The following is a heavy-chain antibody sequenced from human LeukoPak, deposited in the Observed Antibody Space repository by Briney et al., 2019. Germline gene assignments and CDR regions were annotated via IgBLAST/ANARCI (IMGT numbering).Heavy chain of an antibody. D-gene: IGHD2/OR15-2a*01. CDR1: GFTVGSNY. Sequence: GGSLRLSCAASGFTVGSNYMSWVRQAPGKGLEWVSVIYSGGNRYYTDSVKGRFTISRDSSNNTLYLQMNSLRAEDTAAYYCARASELSRFDYWGQGTLVTVSS. CDR2: IYSGGNR. J-gene: IGHJ4*02. V-gene: IGHV3-66*02. CDR3: ARASELSRFDY.